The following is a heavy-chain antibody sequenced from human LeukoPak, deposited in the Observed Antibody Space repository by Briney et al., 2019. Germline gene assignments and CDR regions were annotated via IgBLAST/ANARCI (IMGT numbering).Heavy chain of an antibody. V-gene: IGHV1-69*02. D-gene: IGHD5-18*01. J-gene: IGHJ4*02. Sequence: SLKVSCKASGGTFSSYTISWVRQAPGQGLEWMGRIIPILGIANYAQKFQGRVTITADKSTSTAYMELSSLRSEDTAAYKCARGTAETAMYKWGQGTLVTVSS. CDR2: IIPILGIA. CDR1: GGTFSSYT. CDR3: ARGTAETAMYK.